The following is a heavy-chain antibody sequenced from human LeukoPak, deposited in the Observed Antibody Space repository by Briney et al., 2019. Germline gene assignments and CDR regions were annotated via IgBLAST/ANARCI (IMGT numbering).Heavy chain of an antibody. J-gene: IGHJ3*02. V-gene: IGHV5-51*01. CDR3: ARLGGGRYLQYAFDI. CDR2: IYPGDSDT. D-gene: IGHD1-26*01. CDR1: GYSFTSYW. Sequence: PGESLKISCKGSGYSFTSYWIGWVRQMPGKGLEWMGIIYPGDSDTRYSPSFQGQVTIPADKSISTAYLQWSSLKASDTAMYYCARLGGGRYLQYAFDIWGQGTMVTVSS.